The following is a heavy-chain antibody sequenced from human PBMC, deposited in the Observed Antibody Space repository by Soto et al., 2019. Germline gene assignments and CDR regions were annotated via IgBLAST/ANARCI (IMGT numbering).Heavy chain of an antibody. J-gene: IGHJ1*01. D-gene: IGHD3-22*01. V-gene: IGHV3-30-3*01. CDR3: ARPKGSGYLSEYFQH. CDR1: GFTFSSYA. CDR2: ISYDGSNK. Sequence: GGSLRLSCAASGFTFSSYAMHWVRQAPGKGLEWVAVISYDGSNKYYADSVKGRFTISRDNSKNTLYLQMNSLRAEDTAVYYCARPKGSGYLSEYFQHWGQGTLVTVSS.